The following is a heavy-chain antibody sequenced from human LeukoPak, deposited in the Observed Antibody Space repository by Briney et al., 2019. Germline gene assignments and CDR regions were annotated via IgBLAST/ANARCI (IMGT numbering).Heavy chain of an antibody. CDR3: ARPNESEYYYDSSGYYYYYGMDV. CDR1: GGSISSHY. Sequence: SETLSLTCTVSGGSISSHYWSWIRQPPGKGLEWIGYIYYSGSTNYNPSLKSRVTISVDTSKNQFSLKLSSVTAADTAVYYCARPNESEYYYDSSGYYYYYGMDVWGQGTTVTASS. D-gene: IGHD3-22*01. V-gene: IGHV4-59*11. CDR2: IYYSGST. J-gene: IGHJ6*02.